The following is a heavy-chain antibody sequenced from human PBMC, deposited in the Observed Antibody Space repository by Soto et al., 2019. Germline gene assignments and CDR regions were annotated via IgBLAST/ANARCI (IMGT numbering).Heavy chain of an antibody. Sequence: EVQLVQSGAEVKKPGESLRISCKGSGYSFTSYWISWVRQMPGKGLEWMGRIDPSDSYTNYSPSFQGDVTISAVKSXXXXXXXXXXXXXXXXXXXXXXXXXXXXXGFDYWGQGTLVTVSS. J-gene: IGHJ4*02. V-gene: IGHV5-10-1*01. CDR1: GYSFTSYW. CDR2: IDPSDSYT. CDR3: XXXXXXXXGFDY.